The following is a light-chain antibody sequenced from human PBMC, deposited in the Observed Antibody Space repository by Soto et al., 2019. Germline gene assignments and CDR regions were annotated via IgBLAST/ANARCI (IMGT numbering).Light chain of an antibody. V-gene: IGKV3-15*01. CDR3: HQNHNLWA. CDR2: RAS. Sequence: VMTESPAKMSVSPGERAPLFCRASHNSYSNVAWYQQRPGQAPILLIDRASTRAAGIPARFSASWSGTEFTLTISRLQSEDFTYYSRHQNHNLWALGQGTKVAIK. CDR1: HNSYSN. J-gene: IGKJ1*01.